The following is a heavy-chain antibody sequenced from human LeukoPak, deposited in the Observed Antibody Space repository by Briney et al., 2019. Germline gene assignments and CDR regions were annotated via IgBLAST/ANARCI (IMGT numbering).Heavy chain of an antibody. CDR2: ISPASNTI. V-gene: IGHV3-48*02. CDR1: GFAFNTYA. CDR3: ARDRHNILGLDP. J-gene: IGHJ5*02. D-gene: IGHD2/OR15-2a*01. Sequence: GGSLRLSCITSGFAFNTYAMHWVRQAPGKGLEWISYISPASNTIYYADSVKGRFTISRDNAKNSVFLQMSSLRDEDTAVYYCARDRHNILGLDPWGQGTLVTVSS.